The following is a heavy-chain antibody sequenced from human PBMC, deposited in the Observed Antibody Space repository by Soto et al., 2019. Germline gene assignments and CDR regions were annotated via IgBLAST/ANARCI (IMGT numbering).Heavy chain of an antibody. CDR3: ARIVVGVTVDL. CDR1: DASVWSDSYF. D-gene: IGHD1-26*01. Sequence: ETLSLTCTVSDASVWSDSYFWTWIRQPPGKGLEWIAYISHTGDTNYNPSLKSRVTISIDTSRNQFSLTVTSVTAADTAVYFCARIVVGVTVDLWGQGPLVT. J-gene: IGHJ4*02. V-gene: IGHV4-61*01. CDR2: ISHTGDT.